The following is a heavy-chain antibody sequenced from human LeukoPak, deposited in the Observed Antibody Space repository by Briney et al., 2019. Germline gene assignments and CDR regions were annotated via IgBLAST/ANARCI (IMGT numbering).Heavy chain of an antibody. CDR3: ARSSGWYSAFDI. CDR2: IYYSGST. D-gene: IGHD6-19*01. J-gene: IGHJ3*02. CDR1: GGSFNSDDYY. V-gene: IGHV4-61*08. Sequence: SETLSLTCGVSGGSFNSDDYYWNWIRQPPGRGLEWIGYIYYSGSTNYNPSLKSRVTISVDTSKNQFSLKLSSVTAADTAVYYCARSSGWYSAFDIWGQGTMVTVSS.